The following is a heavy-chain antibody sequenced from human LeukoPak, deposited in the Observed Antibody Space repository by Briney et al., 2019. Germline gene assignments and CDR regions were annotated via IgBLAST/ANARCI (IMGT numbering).Heavy chain of an antibody. J-gene: IGHJ4*02. CDR1: GYTFNMYG. CDR3: VRGHSCCYPYASFD. CDR2: ISGYNGDT. Sequence: ASVRVSCTASGYTFNMYGINWVGQAPGQGLEWMGWISGYNGDTKSAQNFQDRLTLTTDTSTNTAYMELRSLKSDDTAVYFCVRGHSCCYPYASFDWGQGTLVTVSS. D-gene: IGHD2-15*01. V-gene: IGHV1-18*01.